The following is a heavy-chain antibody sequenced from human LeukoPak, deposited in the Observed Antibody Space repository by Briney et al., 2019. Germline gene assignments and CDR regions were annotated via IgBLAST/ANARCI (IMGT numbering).Heavy chain of an antibody. CDR3: ARESSSSWYGDYYYYYMDV. V-gene: IGHV4-59*11. CDR1: GGSISSHY. CDR2: IYYSGST. J-gene: IGHJ6*03. Sequence: PSETLSLTCTVSGGSISSHYWSWIRQSPGKGLEWIGYIYYSGSTNYNPSLKSRVTISVDTSKNQFSLKLSSVTAADTAVYYCARESSSSWYGDYYYYYMDVWGKGTTVTVSS. D-gene: IGHD6-13*01.